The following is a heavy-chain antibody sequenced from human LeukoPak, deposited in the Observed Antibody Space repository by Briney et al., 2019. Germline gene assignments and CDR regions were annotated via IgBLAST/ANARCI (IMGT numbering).Heavy chain of an antibody. CDR3: ARQYEGGRVGNDY. CDR2: MYPGDSDT. D-gene: IGHD1-26*01. J-gene: IGHJ4*02. Sequence: PGESLKISCKGSGYRFASYWIGWVRHMPGKGLEWMGIMYPGDSDTRYSPSFQGQVTISADKSISTAYLQWSSLKASDTAMYYCARQYEGGRVGNDYWGQGTLVTVSS. CDR1: GYRFASYW. V-gene: IGHV5-51*01.